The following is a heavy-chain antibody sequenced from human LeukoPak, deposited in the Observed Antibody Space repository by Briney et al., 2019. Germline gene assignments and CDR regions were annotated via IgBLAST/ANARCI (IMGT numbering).Heavy chain of an antibody. CDR3: ARHDIDGIGYYFDYFDY. CDR2: IYYSGST. Sequence: SETLSLTCTVSVVTISSYYWNWIRQPPGKGLEWIGYIYYSGSTNYNLSLKGRVTISVDKSKNQISLRLSSVTAADTAVYYFARHDIDGIGYYFDYFDYWGQGTLVTVSS. V-gene: IGHV4-59*08. J-gene: IGHJ4*02. D-gene: IGHD3-22*01. CDR1: VVTISSYY.